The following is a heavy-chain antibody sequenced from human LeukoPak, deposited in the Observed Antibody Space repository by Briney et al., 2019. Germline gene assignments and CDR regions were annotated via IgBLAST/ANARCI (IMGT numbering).Heavy chain of an antibody. J-gene: IGHJ4*02. V-gene: IGHV3-23*01. Sequence: GGSLRLSCAASGFTFGSYAMSWVRQAPGKGVEWVSAISGSGGSTYYADSVKGRFTIPRHNSKNTLYLQMNSLRAEDTAVYYCAKIPPRYSSGWYGKYFDYWRQGTLVTVSS. D-gene: IGHD6-19*01. CDR2: ISGSGGST. CDR3: AKIPPRYSSGWYGKYFDY. CDR1: GFTFGSYA.